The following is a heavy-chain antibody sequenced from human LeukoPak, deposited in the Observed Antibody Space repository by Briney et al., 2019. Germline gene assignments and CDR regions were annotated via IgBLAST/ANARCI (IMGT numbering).Heavy chain of an antibody. V-gene: IGHV3-30*18. CDR3: AKDNIRTGTTTSYGMDV. CDR1: GFTFSSYG. D-gene: IGHD1-1*01. CDR2: ISYDGSNK. J-gene: IGHJ6*04. Sequence: PGRSLRLSCTASGFTFSSYGMHWVRQAPGKGLEWVAVISYDGSNKYYADSVKGRFTISRDNSKNTLYLQMNSLRAEDTAVYYCAKDNIRTGTTTSYGMDVWGKGTTVTVSS.